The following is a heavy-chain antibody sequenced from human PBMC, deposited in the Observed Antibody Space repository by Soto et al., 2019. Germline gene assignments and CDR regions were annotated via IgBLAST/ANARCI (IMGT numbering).Heavy chain of an antibody. V-gene: IGHV4-34*01. CDR1: SGSFSGYY. CDR3: ARAPRVSGSSQTRPDF. CDR2: ISQSGNT. Sequence: PSETLSLTCSIYSGSFSGYYWSWIRQPPGKGLEWIGEISQSGNTNYSPSLKSLVSISIDTSKKQFSLNLASVSAADTAVYYCARAPRVSGSSQTRPDFWGQGTLVTVSS. J-gene: IGHJ4*02. D-gene: IGHD6-6*01.